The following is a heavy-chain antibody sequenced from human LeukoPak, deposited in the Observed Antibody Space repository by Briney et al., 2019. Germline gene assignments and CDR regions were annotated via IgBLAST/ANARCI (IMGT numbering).Heavy chain of an antibody. CDR1: GYTFTSYY. J-gene: IGHJ4*02. Sequence: ASVKVSCKASGYTFTSYYIHWVRQAPGQGLEWMGRINPNSGSTNYAQKFQGRATMTRDTSMSTAYMELSSLTSDDTAVYYCARDAIVSDYSNSDYWGQGTLVTVSS. CDR3: ARDAIVSDYSNSDY. V-gene: IGHV1-2*02. D-gene: IGHD4-11*01. CDR2: INPNSGST.